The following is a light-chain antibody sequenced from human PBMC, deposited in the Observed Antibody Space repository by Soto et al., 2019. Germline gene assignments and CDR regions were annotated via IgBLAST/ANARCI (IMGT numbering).Light chain of an antibody. Sequence: IQLNQSPSSLSASVGDRVTITCRASQDIAIYLDWYQQKPGEAPKLLIYAASTLYGGGPSRLSGSGSGTDFALTITSLQAEDFATYYCQQLRLYPSTVGGGTKVDIK. CDR2: AAS. V-gene: IGKV1-9*01. CDR1: QDIAIY. CDR3: QQLRLYPST. J-gene: IGKJ4*01.